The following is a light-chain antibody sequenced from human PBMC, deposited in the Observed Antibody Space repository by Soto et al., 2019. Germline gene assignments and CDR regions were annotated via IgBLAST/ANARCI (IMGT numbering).Light chain of an antibody. V-gene: IGKV3-15*01. CDR3: QPCPNWPLT. J-gene: IGKJ2*01. CDR2: GAS. CDR1: QSISSE. Sequence: EIVMTQSPATLSVSPGESATLSCRASQSISSELAWYQQKPGQPPRLLIYGASTRATGVPARFTGSGSGSDFTLTISGLQSEDFAVYYCQPCPNWPLTFGQGTRLEI.